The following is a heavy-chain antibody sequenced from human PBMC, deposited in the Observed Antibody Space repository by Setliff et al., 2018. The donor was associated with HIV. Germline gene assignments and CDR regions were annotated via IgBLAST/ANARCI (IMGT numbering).Heavy chain of an antibody. CDR2: ISGSGDIT. Sequence: GSLRLSCAASGFSFRSYAVSWVRQAPGKGLEWVSVISGSGDITYYRESVKGRFTVSRDNSNNTVYLQMNSLRAEDTAMYYCATHRVGQRPWLSDFWGQGTLVTVSS. J-gene: IGHJ4*02. CDR1: GFSFRSYA. V-gene: IGHV3-23*01. CDR3: ATHRVGQRPWLSDF. D-gene: IGHD5-12*01.